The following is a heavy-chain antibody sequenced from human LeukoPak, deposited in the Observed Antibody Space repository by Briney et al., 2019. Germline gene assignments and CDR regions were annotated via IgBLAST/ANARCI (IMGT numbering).Heavy chain of an antibody. V-gene: IGHV3-48*03. CDR3: AREGSSSRYFDQ. Sequence: GGSLRLSCAASGFTFSSDDVNWVRQAPGKGLEWLSYITSSSFTIYYADSVKGRFTISRDNAKKSLYLQMNSLRAEDTAVYYCAREGSSSRYFDQWGQGILVTVSS. CDR1: GFTFSSDD. CDR2: ITSSSFTI. D-gene: IGHD6-6*01. J-gene: IGHJ4*02.